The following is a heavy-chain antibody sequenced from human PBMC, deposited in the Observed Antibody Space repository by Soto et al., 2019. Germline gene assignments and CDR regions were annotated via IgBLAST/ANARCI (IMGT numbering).Heavy chain of an antibody. Sequence: EVQLVESGGGLVQPGRSLRLSCAASGFTFDDYAMHWVRQAPGKGLEWVSGISWNSGSIGYADSVKGRFTISRDNAKNSLYLQMNSLRAEDTALYYCAKDVYGDYGSTSFDYWRQGTLVTVSS. CDR1: GFTFDDYA. D-gene: IGHD4-17*01. CDR2: ISWNSGSI. V-gene: IGHV3-9*01. J-gene: IGHJ4*02. CDR3: AKDVYGDYGSTSFDY.